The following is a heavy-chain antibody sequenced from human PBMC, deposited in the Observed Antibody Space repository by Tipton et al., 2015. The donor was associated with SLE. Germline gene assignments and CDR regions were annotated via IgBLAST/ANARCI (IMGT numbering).Heavy chain of an antibody. Sequence: TLSLTCAVYGGSFSGYYWSWIRQPPGKGLEWIGEINHSGSTNYNPSLKSRVTISVDTSKNQFSLKLSSVTAADTAVYYCARGRSSSRMPFDPWGQGTLVTVSS. CDR3: ARGRSSSRMPFDP. V-gene: IGHV4-34*01. CDR1: GGSFSGYY. J-gene: IGHJ5*02. CDR2: INHSGST. D-gene: IGHD6-13*01.